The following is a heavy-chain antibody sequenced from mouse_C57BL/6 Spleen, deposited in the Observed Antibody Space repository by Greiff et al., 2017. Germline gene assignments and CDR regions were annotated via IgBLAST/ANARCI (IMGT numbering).Heavy chain of an antibody. V-gene: IGHV1-81*01. J-gene: IGHJ3*01. CDR3: ARDDGGPGAWFAY. D-gene: IGHD2-3*01. CDR2: IYPRSGNT. CDR1: GYTFTSYG. Sequence: VKLVESGAELARPGASVKLSCKASGYTFTSYGISWVKQRTGQGLEWIGEIYPRSGNTYYNEKFKGKATLTADKSSSTAYMELRSLTSEDSAVYFCARDDGGPGAWFAYWGQGTLVTVSA.